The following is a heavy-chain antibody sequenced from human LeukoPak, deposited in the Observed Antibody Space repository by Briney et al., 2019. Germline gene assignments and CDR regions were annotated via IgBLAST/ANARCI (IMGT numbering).Heavy chain of an antibody. Sequence: PGGSLRLSCAASGFTFNNYAMNWVRQAPGKGLEWVSAITGGGDDTYHADSVKGRLTISRDNSKNTLYLQVNSLRVEDTAVYYCAKGSSSSRPYYFDYWGQGALVTVSS. V-gene: IGHV3-23*01. CDR2: ITGGGDDT. CDR1: GFTFNNYA. J-gene: IGHJ4*02. CDR3: AKGSSSSRPYYFDY. D-gene: IGHD6-6*01.